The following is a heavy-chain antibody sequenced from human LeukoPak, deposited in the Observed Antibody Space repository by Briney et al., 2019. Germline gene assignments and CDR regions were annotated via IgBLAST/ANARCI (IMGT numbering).Heavy chain of an antibody. Sequence: GGSLRLSCAASGFTFSSYAMHWVRQAPGKGLEWVAVISYDGSNKYYADSVKGRFTISRDNSKNTLYLQMNSLRAEDTAMYYCARDSEYYDILTSYYRHLDYWGQGTLVTVSS. V-gene: IGHV3-30-3*01. J-gene: IGHJ4*02. CDR1: GFTFSSYA. D-gene: IGHD3-9*01. CDR3: ARDSEYYDILTSYYRHLDY. CDR2: ISYDGSNK.